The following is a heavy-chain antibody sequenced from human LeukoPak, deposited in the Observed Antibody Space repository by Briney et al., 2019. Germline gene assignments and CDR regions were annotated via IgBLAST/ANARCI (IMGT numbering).Heavy chain of an antibody. J-gene: IGHJ4*02. V-gene: IGHV4-39*01. CDR2: IYYSGNT. D-gene: IGHD3-16*01. CDR3: ARGVGLTQGGAFDF. CDR1: GVSISSSNSY. Sequence: PSETLSLTCTVSGVSISSSNSYWGWIRQPPGKGLEWIGSIYYSGNTYYNASLKSQVSISIDTSKNQFSLRLTSVTAADTVVYYCARGVGLTQGGAFDFWGQGTLVTVSS.